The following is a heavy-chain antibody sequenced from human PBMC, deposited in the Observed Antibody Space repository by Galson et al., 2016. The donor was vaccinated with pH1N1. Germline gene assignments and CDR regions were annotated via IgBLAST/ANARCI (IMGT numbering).Heavy chain of an antibody. Sequence: SLRLSCAASGFSFDTYAMHWVRQAPGKGLEWVAFISYNGNDQSYADSLKGRFTISRDNSKNTLYLQVNSLRTEDTAVFYCAGDPGRPRLSYMDVWGKGTTVTVSS. CDR3: AGDPGRPRLSYMDV. CDR2: ISYNGNDQ. D-gene: IGHD2/OR15-2a*01. CDR1: GFSFDTYA. V-gene: IGHV3-30-3*01. J-gene: IGHJ6*03.